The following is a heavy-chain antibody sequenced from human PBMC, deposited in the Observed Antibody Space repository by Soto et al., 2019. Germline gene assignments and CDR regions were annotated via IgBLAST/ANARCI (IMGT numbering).Heavy chain of an antibody. CDR1: GGSISSGGYY. J-gene: IGHJ4*02. D-gene: IGHD3-16*01. V-gene: IGHV4-39*07. CDR3: ARDDGWGWLRFDY. CDR2: INHSGST. Sequence: PSETLSLTCTVSGGSISSGGYYWSWIRQHPGKGLEWIGEINHSGSTNYNPSLKSRVTISVDTSKNQFSLKLSSVTAADTAVYYCARDDGWGWLRFDYWGRGTLVTVSS.